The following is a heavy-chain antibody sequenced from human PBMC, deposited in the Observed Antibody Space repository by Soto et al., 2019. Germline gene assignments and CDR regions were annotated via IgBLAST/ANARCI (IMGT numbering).Heavy chain of an antibody. Sequence: QVQLVQSGAEVKKTVASVKGSCKASGYTCTGYYMHWVRQAPGQGLERMGWINPNSGNTKYVQKVQGRLIMTSDTSIRTAYLELSRLTSDDTAVYYCAMGEVDTAPFDPWGEGTLGTVS. D-gene: IGHD5-18*01. CDR2: INPNSGNT. CDR3: AMGEVDTAPFDP. J-gene: IGHJ5*02. CDR1: GYTCTGYY. V-gene: IGHV1-2*02.